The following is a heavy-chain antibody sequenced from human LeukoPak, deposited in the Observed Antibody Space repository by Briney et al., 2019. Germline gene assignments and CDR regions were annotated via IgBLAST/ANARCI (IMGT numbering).Heavy chain of an antibody. CDR3: AKDSYVSGRPLHTFDV. Sequence: GGSLRLSCAASGFTFAIHAMTWVRQAPGKGLEWVSGISGDGASTHYAESVKGQFTISRDNAQNTLFLQMNSLRVEDTAIYYCAKDSYVSGRPLHTFDVWGQGTMVTVSS. J-gene: IGHJ3*01. CDR2: ISGDGAST. V-gene: IGHV3-23*01. D-gene: IGHD3-10*01. CDR1: GFTFAIHA.